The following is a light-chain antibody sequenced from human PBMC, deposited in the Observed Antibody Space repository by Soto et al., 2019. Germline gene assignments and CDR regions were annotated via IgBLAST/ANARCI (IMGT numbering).Light chain of an antibody. V-gene: IGLV2-14*01. CDR1: SGDIGSYNR. Sequence: QSVLTQPASVSGSPGQSITISCTGTSGDIGSYNRVSWYQQHPGKAPKLIIYEVTGRPSGVSNRFSGSKSGNTASLTISGLQAEDEAEYYCSSYTNINTRACVVGTGTKVTVL. CDR3: SSYTNINTRACV. J-gene: IGLJ1*01. CDR2: EVT.